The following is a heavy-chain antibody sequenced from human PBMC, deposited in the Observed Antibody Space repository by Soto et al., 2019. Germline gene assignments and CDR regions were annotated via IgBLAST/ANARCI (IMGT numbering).Heavy chain of an antibody. CDR1: GGTFSSYA. Sequence: QVQLVQSGAEVKKPGSSVRVSCKAAGGTFSSYAISWVRQAPGQGLEWMGGIIPIFGTENYAQKFQGRVTITADESTSTAYMELSSLRSEDTAVYYCARDRIAGSKYYYGMDVWGQGTTVAVSS. J-gene: IGHJ6*02. CDR2: IIPIFGTE. CDR3: ARDRIAGSKYYYGMDV. D-gene: IGHD6-13*01. V-gene: IGHV1-69*01.